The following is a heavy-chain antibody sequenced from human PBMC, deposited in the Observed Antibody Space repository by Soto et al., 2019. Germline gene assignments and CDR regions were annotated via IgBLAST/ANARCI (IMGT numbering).Heavy chain of an antibody. D-gene: IGHD1-1*01. J-gene: IGHJ4*02. CDR2: ISWNSGDI. CDR1: GFSFDDYG. V-gene: IGHV3-9*01. Sequence: DVQLVESGGGSVQPGRSLRLSCAASGFSFDDYGMHWVRQGPGKGLEWVSGISWNSGDIYYADSVKGRFTISRDNAKRTMYLQINSLRTEDTALYYCAKDNDWNTDGTFDYWGQGMLVTVSS. CDR3: AKDNDWNTDGTFDY.